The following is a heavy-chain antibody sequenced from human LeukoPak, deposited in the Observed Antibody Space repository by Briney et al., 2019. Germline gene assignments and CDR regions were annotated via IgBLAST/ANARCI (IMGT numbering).Heavy chain of an antibody. CDR1: GFTFSSYE. D-gene: IGHD4-11*01. V-gene: IGHV3-48*03. J-gene: IGHJ4*02. CDR3: ARERLLPSYRDGPLDY. CDR2: ISSSGSTI. Sequence: GGSLRLSCAASGFTFSSYEMNWVRQAPGKGLEWVSYISSSGSTIYYADSLKGRFTISRDNAKNSLYLQMNSLRAEDTAVYYCARERLLPSYRDGPLDYWGQGTLVTVSS.